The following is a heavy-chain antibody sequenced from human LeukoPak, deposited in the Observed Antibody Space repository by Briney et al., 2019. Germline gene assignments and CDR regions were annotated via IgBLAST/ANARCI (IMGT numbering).Heavy chain of an antibody. CDR2: ISSSGSVT. CDR3: ARPGITAFDI. D-gene: IGHD3-10*01. Sequence: GGSLRLSCVASGFTFSSHNINWVRQAPGKGLEWVSHISSSGSVTYYGDSVKGRITISRDNAKNSVSLYMNSLRAEDSAVYYCARPGITAFDIWGQGTMVTVSS. J-gene: IGHJ3*02. V-gene: IGHV3-48*01. CDR1: GFTFSSHN.